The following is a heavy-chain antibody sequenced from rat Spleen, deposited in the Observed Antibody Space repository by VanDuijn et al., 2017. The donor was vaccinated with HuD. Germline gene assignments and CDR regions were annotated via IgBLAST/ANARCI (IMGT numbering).Heavy chain of an antibody. V-gene: IGHV5-25*01. CDR2: ISTTGGNT. CDR3: VRQWDY. J-gene: IGHJ2*01. CDR1: GFTFRNYG. Sequence: EVQLVESGGDLVQPGRSMKLSCAASGFTFRNYGMAWVRQAPTKGLEWVASISTTGGNTYYRDSVKGRFTISRDNAKSTLYLQMDSLRSEDTATYYCVRQWDYWGQGVMVTVSS.